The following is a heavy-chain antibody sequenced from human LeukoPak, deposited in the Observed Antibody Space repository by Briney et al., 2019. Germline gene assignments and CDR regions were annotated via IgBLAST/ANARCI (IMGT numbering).Heavy chain of an antibody. V-gene: IGHV4-39*01. CDR2: IYYSGST. Sequence: SETLSLTCTVSGGSISSSSYYWGWIRQPPGKGLEWIGSIYYSGSTYYNPSLKSRVIISVDTSKNQFSLKLSSVTAADTAVYYCARRARIAAAGDDYWGQGTLVSVSS. CDR3: ARRARIAAAGDDY. D-gene: IGHD6-13*01. CDR1: GGSISSSSYY. J-gene: IGHJ4*02.